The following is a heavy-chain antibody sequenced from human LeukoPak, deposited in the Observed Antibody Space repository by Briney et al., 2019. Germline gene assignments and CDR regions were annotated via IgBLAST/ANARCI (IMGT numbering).Heavy chain of an antibody. V-gene: IGHV3-53*01. Sequence: GGSLRLSCVASGLTVNSNYMSWVRQAPGKGLEWVSIIYSDGATYYSDSVKGRFTISRDISKNTLHLQMDSLRAEDTALYYCAGAIPRTITWGQGTLVVVS. CDR2: IYSDGAT. J-gene: IGHJ5*02. CDR3: AGAIPRTIT. CDR1: GLTVNSNY. D-gene: IGHD3-3*01.